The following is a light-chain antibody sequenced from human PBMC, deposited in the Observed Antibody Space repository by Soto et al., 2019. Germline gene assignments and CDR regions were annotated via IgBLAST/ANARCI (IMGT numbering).Light chain of an antibody. J-gene: IGKJ1*01. CDR3: QQYYVCTPK. Sequence: VIWMTQSPSLLSASIGDRVTISCRMSQDISSYLAWYQQKPGKAPDLLIYGASTVQGGVPSRFSGSGSGTEFTLNISGLQSEDIATSYCQQYYVCTPKFGQGRKVEIK. V-gene: IGKV1D-8*01. CDR1: QDISSY. CDR2: GAS.